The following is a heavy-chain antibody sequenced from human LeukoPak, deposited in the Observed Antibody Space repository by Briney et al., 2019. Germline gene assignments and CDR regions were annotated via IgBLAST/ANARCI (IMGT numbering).Heavy chain of an antibody. D-gene: IGHD2-2*01. J-gene: IGHJ5*02. Sequence: GASVKVSCKASGYTFTSYDINWVRQATGQGLEWMGWMNPNSGNTGYAQKFQGRVTMTRNTSISTAYMELSSLRSEDTAVYYCARPLYCSSTSCFNWFDPWGQGTLVTVSS. CDR1: GYTFTSYD. CDR3: ARPLYCSSTSCFNWFDP. CDR2: MNPNSGNT. V-gene: IGHV1-8*01.